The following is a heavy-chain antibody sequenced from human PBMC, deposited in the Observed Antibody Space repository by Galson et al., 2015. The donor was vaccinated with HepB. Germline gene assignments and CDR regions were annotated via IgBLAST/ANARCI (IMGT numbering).Heavy chain of an antibody. V-gene: IGHV3-30*04. CDR2: ISYDGNNQ. D-gene: IGHD2-15*01. Sequence: SLRLSCAASGFIFSTYALHWVRQAPGQGLEWVAAISYDGNNQYHADSVKGRFTISRDNSNNTLYLQMNNLRIEDAAVYYCARGGRWWSEGGVNWFDPWGRGTLVTVCS. CDR3: ARGGRWWSEGGVNWFDP. J-gene: IGHJ5*02. CDR1: GFIFSTYA.